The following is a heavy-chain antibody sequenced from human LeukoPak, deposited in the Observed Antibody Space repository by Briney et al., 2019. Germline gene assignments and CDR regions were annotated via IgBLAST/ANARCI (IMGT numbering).Heavy chain of an antibody. J-gene: IGHJ4*02. CDR1: GFTFSSYE. Sequence: GGSLRLSCAASGFTFSSYEMNWVRQAPGKGLEWVSYISSSGSTIYYADSVKGRLTISRDNAKNSLYLQMNSLRAEDTAVYYCARVNFMGFWSGYSVGSRGQGNLVTVSS. D-gene: IGHD3-3*01. V-gene: IGHV3-48*03. CDR3: ARVNFMGFWSGYSVGS. CDR2: ISSSGSTI.